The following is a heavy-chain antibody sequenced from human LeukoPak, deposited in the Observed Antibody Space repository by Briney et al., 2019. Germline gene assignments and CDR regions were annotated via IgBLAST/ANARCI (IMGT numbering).Heavy chain of an antibody. CDR1: GFTFSSYA. V-gene: IGHV3-30*04. D-gene: IGHD3-22*01. Sequence: GGSLRLSCAASGFTFSSYAMHWVHQAPGKGLEWVAVISYDGSNKYYADSVKGRFTISRDNSKNTLYLQMNSLRAEDTAVYYCARGGEYYDSSGYLDYWGQGTLVTVSS. CDR3: ARGGEYYDSSGYLDY. J-gene: IGHJ4*02. CDR2: ISYDGSNK.